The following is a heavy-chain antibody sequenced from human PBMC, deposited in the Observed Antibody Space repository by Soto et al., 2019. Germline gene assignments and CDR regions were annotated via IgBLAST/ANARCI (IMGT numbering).Heavy chain of an antibody. J-gene: IGHJ5*02. CDR2: IYYSGST. CDR1: GGAVSSGSFY. D-gene: IGHD3-10*01. Sequence: PSETLSLTCTVSGGAVSSGSFYWSWIRQPPGKGLEWVGYIYYSGSTNYNPSLKSRATIPLDTSKNQFPLKLSSVTAADTAVYYCARDTSVSERYGNKRFDPWGQGTLVTV. CDR3: ARDTSVSERYGNKRFDP. V-gene: IGHV4-61*01.